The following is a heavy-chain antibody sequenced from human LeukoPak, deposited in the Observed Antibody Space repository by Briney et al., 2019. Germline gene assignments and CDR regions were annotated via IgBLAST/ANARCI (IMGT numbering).Heavy chain of an antibody. Sequence: SETLSLTCAVSGYSISSGYYSGWIRQPPGKGLEWIGSIYHSGSTYYNPSLKSRVTISVDTSKNQFSLKLSSVTAADTAVYYCARADVLLWFGEDGGYFQHWGQGTLVTVSS. CDR1: GYSISSGYY. CDR3: ARADVLLWFGEDGGYFQH. D-gene: IGHD3-10*01. J-gene: IGHJ1*01. CDR2: IYHSGST. V-gene: IGHV4-38-2*01.